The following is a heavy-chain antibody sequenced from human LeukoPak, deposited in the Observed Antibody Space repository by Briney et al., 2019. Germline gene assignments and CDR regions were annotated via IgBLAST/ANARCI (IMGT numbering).Heavy chain of an antibody. D-gene: IGHD6-13*01. Sequence: GGSLRLSCAASGFTFSSYGMHWVRQAPGKGLEWVSVIYSGGSTYYADSVKGRFTVSRDNSKNTLYLQMNSLRAEDTAVYYCAKDGHSSSWYYFDYWGQGTLVTVSS. V-gene: IGHV3-NL1*01. CDR2: IYSGGST. CDR1: GFTFSSYG. CDR3: AKDGHSSSWYYFDY. J-gene: IGHJ4*02.